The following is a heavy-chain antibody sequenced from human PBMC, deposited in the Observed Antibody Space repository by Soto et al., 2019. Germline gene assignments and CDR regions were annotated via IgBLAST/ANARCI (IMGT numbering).Heavy chain of an antibody. CDR1: GFTFSSYS. V-gene: IGHV3-48*02. CDR2: ISSGSKAI. J-gene: IGHJ4*02. CDR3: AREDILGVRSFDY. Sequence: GGSLRLSCAASGFTFSSYSVNWVRQAPGKGLEWVSYISSGSKAIYYADSVKGRFTVSRDNAKNSQYLQMNSLTDEDTAVYYCAREDILGVRSFDYWGRGTLVTVSS. D-gene: IGHD3-10*01.